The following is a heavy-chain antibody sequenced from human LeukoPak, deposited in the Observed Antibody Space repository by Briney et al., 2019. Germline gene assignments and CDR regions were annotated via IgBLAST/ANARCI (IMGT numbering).Heavy chain of an antibody. CDR3: ARESSSGSYFYRDAFDI. J-gene: IGHJ3*02. CDR1: GGSFSGYY. Sequence: SETLSLTCAVYGGSFSGYYWSWIRQPPGKGLEWIGEINHSGSTNYNPSLKSRVTISVDTSKNQFSLKLSSVTAADTAVYYCARESSSGSYFYRDAFDIWGQGTMVTVSS. D-gene: IGHD1-26*01. CDR2: INHSGST. V-gene: IGHV4-34*01.